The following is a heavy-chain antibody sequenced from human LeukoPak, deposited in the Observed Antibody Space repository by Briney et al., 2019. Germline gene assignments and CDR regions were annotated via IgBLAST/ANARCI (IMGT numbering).Heavy chain of an antibody. CDR2: INPSGGST. J-gene: IGHJ6*02. CDR3: ARGGEYQPLINYYYGMDV. V-gene: IGHV1-46*03. Sequence: GASVKVSCKASGYTFTSYYMHWVRQAPGQGLERMGIINPSGGSTSYAQKFQGRVTMTRDTSTSTVYMELSSLRSEDTAVYYCARGGEYQPLINYYYGMDVWGQGTTVTVSS. D-gene: IGHD2-2*01. CDR1: GYTFTSYY.